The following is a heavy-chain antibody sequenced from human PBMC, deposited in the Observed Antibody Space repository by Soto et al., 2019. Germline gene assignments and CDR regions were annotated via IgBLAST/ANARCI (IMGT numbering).Heavy chain of an antibody. Sequence: GGSLRLSCAASGFTFSDHYMDWVRQAPGKGLEWVGRIRNKANSYATEYAASVKGRFTISRDDSKNSLYLQMNSLRTEDTAVYYCARVPFVACSAAHCDWIDVWGQGTPVTVSS. V-gene: IGHV3-72*01. CDR2: IRNKANSYAT. CDR3: ARVPFVACSAAHCDWIDV. J-gene: IGHJ6*02. D-gene: IGHD2-21*02. CDR1: GFTFSDHY.